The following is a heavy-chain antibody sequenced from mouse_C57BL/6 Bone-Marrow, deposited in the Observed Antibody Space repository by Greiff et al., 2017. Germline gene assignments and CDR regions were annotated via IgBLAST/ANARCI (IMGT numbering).Heavy chain of an antibody. V-gene: IGHV1-81*01. Sequence: VQLQQSGAELARPGASVKLSCKASGYTFTSYGISWVKLRTGQGLEGIGEIYPRSGNTYYNEKFKGKATLTADKSSSTAYMELRSLTSEDSAVYFCASGVLWSFAYWGQGTLVTVSA. J-gene: IGHJ3*01. D-gene: IGHD1-1*02. CDR1: GYTFTSYG. CDR3: ASGVLWSFAY. CDR2: IYPRSGNT.